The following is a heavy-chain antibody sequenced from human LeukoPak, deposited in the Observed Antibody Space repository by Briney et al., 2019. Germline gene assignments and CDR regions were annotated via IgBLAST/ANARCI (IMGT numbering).Heavy chain of an antibody. Sequence: ASVKVSCKASGYTFTSYDINWVRQATGQGLEWMGWMNPNSGNTGYAQKFQGRVTITRNTSISTAYMELSSLRSDDTAVYYCARDSEWLRFGGGLNWFDPWGQGTLVTVSS. CDR2: MNPNSGNT. J-gene: IGHJ5*02. CDR3: ARDSEWLRFGGGLNWFDP. CDR1: GYTFTSYD. V-gene: IGHV1-8*03. D-gene: IGHD5-12*01.